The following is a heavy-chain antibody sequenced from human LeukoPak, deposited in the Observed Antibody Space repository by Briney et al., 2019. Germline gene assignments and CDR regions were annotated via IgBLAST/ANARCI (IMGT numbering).Heavy chain of an antibody. CDR1: GGSFSGYY. CDR3: ARAPVAVLAASSFGFDP. Sequence: PSETLSLTCAVYGGSFSGYYWSWIRQPPGKGLEWIGEINHSGSTNYNPSLKSRVTISVDTSKNQFSLKLSSVTAADTAVYYCARAPVAVLAASSFGFDPSGQGTLVTVSS. V-gene: IGHV4-34*01. CDR2: INHSGST. D-gene: IGHD2-2*01. J-gene: IGHJ5*02.